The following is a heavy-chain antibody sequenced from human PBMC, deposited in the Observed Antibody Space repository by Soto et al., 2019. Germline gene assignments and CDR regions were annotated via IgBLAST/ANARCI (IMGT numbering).Heavy chain of an antibody. Sequence: EVQLVESGGDLVQPGRSLRLYYAASGLLVSSNYMSWVRQAPGKGLEWVSVIYSGSNTHYADSVKGRFTISRDNSKNTLYLQMDSLRAEDTAVYYCARGYRVEGAYGAGAFFDYWGQGTLVTVSS. CDR3: ARGYRVEGAYGAGAFFDY. J-gene: IGHJ4*02. CDR1: GLLVSSNY. CDR2: IYSGSNT. V-gene: IGHV3-66*01. D-gene: IGHD1-26*01.